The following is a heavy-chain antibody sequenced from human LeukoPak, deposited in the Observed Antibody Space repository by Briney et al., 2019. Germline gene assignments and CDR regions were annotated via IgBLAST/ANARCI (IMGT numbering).Heavy chain of an antibody. Sequence: SETLSLTCTVSGGSISSSSYYWGWLRLPPGKGLEWIGSTYYRGGSYYNPSLKSRVTISVDTSKNQFSLKLSSVTAADTAVYYCASAGSYSVDYWGQGTLVTVSS. CDR2: TYYRGGS. CDR1: GGSISSSSYY. CDR3: ASAGSYSVDY. V-gene: IGHV4-39*01. D-gene: IGHD1-26*01. J-gene: IGHJ4*02.